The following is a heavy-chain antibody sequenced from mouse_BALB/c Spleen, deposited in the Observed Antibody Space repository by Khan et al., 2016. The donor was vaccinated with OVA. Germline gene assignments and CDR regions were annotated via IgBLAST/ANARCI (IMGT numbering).Heavy chain of an antibody. CDR2: ISDLAYTI. D-gene: IGHD1-2*01. CDR3: ARGGGTAPFAY. V-gene: IGHV5-15*02. CDR1: GFTFSDYG. Sequence: EVELVESGGGLVQPGGSRKLSCAASGFTFSDYGMAWVRQAPGKGPEWVAFISDLAYTIYYADTVTGRFTISRGNAKNTLYLAMSSLRSEDTAIYYCARGGGTAPFAYWGLGTLVTVSA. J-gene: IGHJ3*01.